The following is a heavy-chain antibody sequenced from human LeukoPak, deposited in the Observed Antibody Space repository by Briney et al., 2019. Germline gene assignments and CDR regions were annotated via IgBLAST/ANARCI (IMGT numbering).Heavy chain of an antibody. J-gene: IGHJ3*02. D-gene: IGHD1-7*01. V-gene: IGHV3-7*03. CDR2: IKQDGSEK. CDR1: GFTFSDYW. Sequence: GGSLRLSCVASGFTFSDYWMTWVRQAPGTGLEWVANIKQDGSEKYYVDSVKGRFTISRDNAKNSLHLQTDNLRAEDTAVYYCARPKNRENYWRAFDIWGQGTMVTVSS. CDR3: ARPKNRENYWRAFDI.